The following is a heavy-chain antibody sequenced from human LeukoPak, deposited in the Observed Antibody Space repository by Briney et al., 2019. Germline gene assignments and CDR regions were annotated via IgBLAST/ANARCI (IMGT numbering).Heavy chain of an antibody. CDR2: IYPGDSDT. CDR1: GYSFTSYW. J-gene: IGHJ6*02. D-gene: IGHD6-19*01. V-gene: IGHV5-51*01. CDR3: ARHVYSSGWYHYYYYGMDV. Sequence: GESLKISCKGSGYSFTSYWIGWVRQMPGKGLEWMGIIYPGDSDTRYSPSFQGQVTISADKSISTAYLQWSSLKASDTAMYYCARHVYSSGWYHYYYYGMDVWGQGTTVTVSS.